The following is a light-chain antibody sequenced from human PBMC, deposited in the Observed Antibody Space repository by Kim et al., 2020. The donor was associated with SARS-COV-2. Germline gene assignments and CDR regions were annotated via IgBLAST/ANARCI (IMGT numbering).Light chain of an antibody. CDR1: SIGSRS. CDR3: QVWDSSSDHRVV. J-gene: IGLJ2*01. CDR2: YDS. Sequence: GKTARVSCGGKSIGSRSVPWYQPKSGQAPVLVIYYDSDRPSGIPERFSGSNSGNTATLTISRVEAGDEADYYCQVWDSSSDHRVVFGGGTQLTVL. V-gene: IGLV3-21*04.